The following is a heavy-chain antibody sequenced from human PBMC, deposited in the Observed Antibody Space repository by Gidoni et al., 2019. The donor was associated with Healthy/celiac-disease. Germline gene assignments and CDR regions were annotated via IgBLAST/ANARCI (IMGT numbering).Heavy chain of an antibody. D-gene: IGHD6-6*01. V-gene: IGHV1-2*02. CDR1: GYTFTGYY. CDR3: ARDREGGSSSSTFYYYYGMDV. Sequence: QVQLVQSGAEVTKPGASVKVSCKASGYTFTGYYMHWVRQAPGQGLEWMGWINPNSGGTNYAQKFQGRVTMTRDTSISTAYMELSRLRSDDTAVYYCARDREGGSSSSTFYYYYGMDVWGQGTTVTVSS. CDR2: INPNSGGT. J-gene: IGHJ6*02.